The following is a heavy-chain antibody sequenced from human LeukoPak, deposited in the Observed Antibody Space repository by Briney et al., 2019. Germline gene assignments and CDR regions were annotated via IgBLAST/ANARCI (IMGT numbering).Heavy chain of an antibody. CDR2: ISGSGGST. J-gene: IGHJ4*02. CDR1: GVTFSSYS. CDR3: AKETLYYYDSSGYYDY. V-gene: IGHV3-23*01. D-gene: IGHD3-22*01. Sequence: GGALRLSCSASGVTFSSYSMSWVRQAPGKGLEWVSAISGSGGSTYYADSVKGRFTISRDNSKNTLYLQMNSLRAEDTAVYYCAKETLYYYDSSGYYDYWGQGTLVTVSS.